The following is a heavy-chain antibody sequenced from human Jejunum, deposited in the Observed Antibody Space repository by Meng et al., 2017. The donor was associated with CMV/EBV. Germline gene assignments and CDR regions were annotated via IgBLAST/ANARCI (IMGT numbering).Heavy chain of an antibody. V-gene: IGHV1-2*02. D-gene: IGHD1-14*01. Sequence: QVQLVQSGDGVKKPGTSVKVSCKASGYSFSGHFMDWVRQAPGQGLEWMGWINTNTGGTNYAQKFQGRVTMTRDTSSNTVYMELSSLTSDDSAVYYCSRTTGRGLDFDYWGQGTLVTVSS. CDR1: GYSFSGHF. J-gene: IGHJ4*02. CDR3: SRTTGRGLDFDY. CDR2: INTNTGGT.